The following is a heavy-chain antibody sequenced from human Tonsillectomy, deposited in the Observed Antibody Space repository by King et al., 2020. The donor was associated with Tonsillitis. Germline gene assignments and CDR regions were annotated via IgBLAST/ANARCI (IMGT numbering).Heavy chain of an antibody. J-gene: IGHJ6*02. CDR1: GFSFDDYA. CDR2: ISWNSGSI. D-gene: IGHD6-13*01. Sequence: VQLVESGGGLVQPGRSLRLSCAASGFSFDDYAMHRVRQVPGKGLEWVSGISWNSGSIGYADSVKRRFTISRDNAKNSLYLQMSSLRPEDTALYYCARARSAAGRTYYYYGMDVWGQGTTVSVSS. V-gene: IGHV3-9*01. CDR3: ARARSAAGRTYYYYGMDV.